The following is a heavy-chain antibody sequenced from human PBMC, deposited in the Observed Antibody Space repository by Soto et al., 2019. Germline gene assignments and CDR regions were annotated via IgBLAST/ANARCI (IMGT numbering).Heavy chain of an antibody. Sequence: QVQLVQSGAEVKKPGSSVKVSCKASGGTFSSYAISWVRQAPGQGLEWMGGIIPIFGTANYAQKFQGRVTITADESTSTAYMELGSLRSEDTAVYYCARDHLGSYGRYYYYGMDVWGQGTTVTVSS. CDR3: ARDHLGSYGRYYYYGMDV. D-gene: IGHD5-18*01. CDR2: IIPIFGTA. J-gene: IGHJ6*02. V-gene: IGHV1-69*12. CDR1: GGTFSSYA.